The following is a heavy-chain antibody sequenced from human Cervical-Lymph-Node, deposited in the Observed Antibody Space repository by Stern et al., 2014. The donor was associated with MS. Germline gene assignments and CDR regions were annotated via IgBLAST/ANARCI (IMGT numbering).Heavy chain of an antibody. J-gene: IGHJ4*02. CDR1: GGTFSSYA. CDR3: ARVATHIEAAAGNYYFDY. CDR2: IIPIFGTA. Sequence: QVQLVQSGAEVKKPGSSVKVSCKASGGTFSSYAISWVRQAPGQGLEWMGGIIPIFGTANYAQKFQGRVTITADESTSTAYMELSSLRSEDTAVYYCARVATHIEAAAGNYYFDYWGQGTLVTVSS. D-gene: IGHD6-13*01. V-gene: IGHV1-69*01.